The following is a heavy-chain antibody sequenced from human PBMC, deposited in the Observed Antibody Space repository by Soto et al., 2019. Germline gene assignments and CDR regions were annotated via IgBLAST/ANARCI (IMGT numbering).Heavy chain of an antibody. CDR2: IDPSDSYT. V-gene: IGHV5-10-1*01. Sequence: PGESLKISCKGSGYSFTSYWISWVRQMPGKGLEWMGRIDPSDSYTNYSPSFQGHVTISADKSISTAYLQWSSLKASDTAMYYCAGTYYYDSSGYYLPYYFDYWSQGTLVTVSS. J-gene: IGHJ4*02. D-gene: IGHD3-22*01. CDR3: AGTYYYDSSGYYLPYYFDY. CDR1: GYSFTSYW.